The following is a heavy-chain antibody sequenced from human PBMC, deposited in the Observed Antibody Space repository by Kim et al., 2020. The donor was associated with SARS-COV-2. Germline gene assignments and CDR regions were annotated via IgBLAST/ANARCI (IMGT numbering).Heavy chain of an antibody. CDR1: GFTFSDHY. CDR3: ARVRYTISWAIDN. J-gene: IGHJ4*02. CDR2: TRNKARSYTT. V-gene: IGHV3-72*01. D-gene: IGHD6-13*01. Sequence: GGSLRLSCAASGFTFSDHYMDWVRQAPGKGLEWVGRTRNKARSYTTEYAASVRGRLTISRDESNNSLYLQMNSLKTEDTAVYYCARVRYTISWAIDNWGQGTMVTVSS.